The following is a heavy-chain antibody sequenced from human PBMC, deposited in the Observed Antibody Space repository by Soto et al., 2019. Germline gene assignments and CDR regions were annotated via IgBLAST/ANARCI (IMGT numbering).Heavy chain of an antibody. Sequence: QINLKESGPTLVNPTQTLTLTCSFSGFSLTTPGVGVGWVRQSPGEALEWLALIYWDDDERYSPSLKTGVTISKDPSKNQVVLKMTNMAPVDTATYYCARSRILITEDAQVGDFDYWGQGILVSVSS. V-gene: IGHV2-5*02. D-gene: IGHD3-16*01. J-gene: IGHJ4*02. CDR3: ARSRILITEDAQVGDFDY. CDR1: GFSLTTPGVG. CDR2: IYWDDDE.